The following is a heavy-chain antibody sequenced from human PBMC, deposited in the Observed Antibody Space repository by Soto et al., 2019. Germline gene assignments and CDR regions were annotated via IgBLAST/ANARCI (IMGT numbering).Heavy chain of an antibody. V-gene: IGHV4-59*08. CDR3: ARHNYGSGSTYFDY. Sequence: QVQLQESGPGLVKPSETLSLTCTVSGGSISSYYWSWIRQPPGKGLAWIGYIYYSGSTNYNPSLKSRVTQSVDTSKNQFSLKLNSMTAADTAVYYCARHNYGSGSTYFDYWGQGTLVTVSS. CDR2: IYYSGST. CDR1: GGSISSYY. J-gene: IGHJ4*02. D-gene: IGHD3-10*01.